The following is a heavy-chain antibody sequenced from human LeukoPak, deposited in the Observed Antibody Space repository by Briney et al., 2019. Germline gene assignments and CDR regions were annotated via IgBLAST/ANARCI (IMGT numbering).Heavy chain of an antibody. CDR1: GFTLSSYS. CDR3: ARGGCSSTSCYLFDY. V-gene: IGHV3-21*01. D-gene: IGHD2-2*01. CDR2: ISSSSNYI. J-gene: IGHJ4*02. Sequence: GGSLRLSCAASGFTLSSYSMNWVRQAPGKGLEWVSSISSSSNYIYYADSVKGRFTISRDNAKNSLYLQMNSLRAEETAVYYCARGGCSSTSCYLFDYWGQGTLVTVSS.